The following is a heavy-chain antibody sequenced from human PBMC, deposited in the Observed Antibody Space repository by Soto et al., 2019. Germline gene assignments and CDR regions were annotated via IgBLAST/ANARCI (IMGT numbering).Heavy chain of an antibody. CDR2: INHSGST. CDR3: ARTRYDFWSGYAPYYYMDV. D-gene: IGHD3-3*01. Sequence: SETLSLTCAVYGGSFSGYYWSWIRQPPRKGLEWIGEINHSGSTNYNPSLKSRVTISVDTSKNQFSLKLSSVTAADTAVYYCARTRYDFWSGYAPYYYMDVWGKGTTVTVSS. CDR1: GGSFSGYY. V-gene: IGHV4-34*01. J-gene: IGHJ6*03.